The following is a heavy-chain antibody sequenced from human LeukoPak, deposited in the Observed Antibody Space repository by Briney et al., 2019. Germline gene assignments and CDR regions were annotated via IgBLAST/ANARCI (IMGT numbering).Heavy chain of an antibody. CDR2: IKSKTDGGTT. CDR1: GFTFSNAW. Sequence: GGSLRLSCAASGFTFSNAWMSWVRQAPGKGLEWVGRIKSKTDGGTTDYAAPVKGRFTISRDDSKNTLYLQMNSLKTEDTAVYYCTTGRYQRQQLAYWGQGTLVTVSS. CDR3: TTGRYQRQQLAY. D-gene: IGHD6-13*01. J-gene: IGHJ4*02. V-gene: IGHV3-15*01.